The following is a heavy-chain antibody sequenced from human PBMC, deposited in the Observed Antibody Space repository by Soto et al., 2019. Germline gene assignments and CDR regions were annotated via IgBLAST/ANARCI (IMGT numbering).Heavy chain of an antibody. V-gene: IGHV5-10-1*01. D-gene: IGHD3-22*01. J-gene: IGHJ4*02. CDR2: IDPRDSQT. CDR3: ARQIYDSDTGPNCQYYFDS. Sequence: PVVLMKISSKGSEASLAGYWLTRMRQKPGKGLEWMGRIDPRDSQTYYSPSFRGHVTISVTKSITTVFLQWSSLSASDTAMYYCARQIYDSDTGPNCQYYFDSWGQGTPVTVSS. CDR1: EASLAGYW.